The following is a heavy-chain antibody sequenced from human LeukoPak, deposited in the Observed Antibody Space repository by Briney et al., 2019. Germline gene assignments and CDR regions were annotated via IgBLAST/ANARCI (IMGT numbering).Heavy chain of an antibody. CDR3: AKLVTTGPRFDP. V-gene: IGHV3-30*18. D-gene: IGHD3-22*01. CDR2: ISYDGSNK. Sequence: PGGSLRLSCAASGFTFSSYGMHWVRQAPGKGLEWVAVISYDGSNKYYADSVKGRFTISRDNSKNTLYLQMNSLRAEDTAVYYCAKLVTTGPRFDPWGQGTLVTVSS. CDR1: GFTFSSYG. J-gene: IGHJ5*02.